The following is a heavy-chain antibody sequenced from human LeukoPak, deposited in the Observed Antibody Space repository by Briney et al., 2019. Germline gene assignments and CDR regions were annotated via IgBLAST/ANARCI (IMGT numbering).Heavy chain of an antibody. Sequence: GGSLRLSCAASGFTFSSYAMHWVRQAPGKGLEWVAVISYDGSNKYYADSVKGRFTISRDNSKNTLYLQMNSLRAEDTAVYYCARDAIRGYSYGDYWGQGTLVTVSS. CDR2: ISYDGSNK. CDR3: ARDAIRGYSYGDY. CDR1: GFTFSSYA. J-gene: IGHJ4*02. V-gene: IGHV3-30*14. D-gene: IGHD5-18*01.